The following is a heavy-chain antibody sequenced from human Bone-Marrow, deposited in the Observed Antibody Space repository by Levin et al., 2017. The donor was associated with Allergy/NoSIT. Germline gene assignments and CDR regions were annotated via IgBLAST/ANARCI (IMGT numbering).Heavy chain of an antibody. CDR3: ARVPRGMVRGVKELFFDY. CDR2: ISSSGSTI. V-gene: IGHV3-11*01. D-gene: IGHD3-10*01. J-gene: IGHJ4*02. CDR1: GFTFSDYY. Sequence: GESLKISCAASGFTFSDYYMSWIRQAPGKGLEWVSYISSSGSTIYYADSVKGRFTISRDNAKNSLYLQMNSLRAEDTAVYYCARVPRGMVRGVKELFFDYWGQGTLVTVSS.